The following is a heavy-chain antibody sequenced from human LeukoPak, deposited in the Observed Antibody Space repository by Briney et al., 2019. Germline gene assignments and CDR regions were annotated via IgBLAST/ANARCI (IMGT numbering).Heavy chain of an antibody. CDR1: GFTFSNHY. V-gene: IGHV3-30*18. D-gene: IGHD6-19*01. CDR2: IPHDGRYQ. CDR3: EKGIAVSVNAPPDDFQH. J-gene: IGHJ1*01. Sequence: PGGSLRLSCVASGFTFSNHYMYWIRQAPGKGLEWVSAIPHDGRYQLYADAVMGRFTISRDNSKRTLFLQMKSLRPEDTATYYCEKGIAVSVNAPPDDFQHWCQCTLVSVSS.